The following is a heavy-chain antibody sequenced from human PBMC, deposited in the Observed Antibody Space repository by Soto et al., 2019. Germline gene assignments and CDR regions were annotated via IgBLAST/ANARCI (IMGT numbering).Heavy chain of an antibody. V-gene: IGHV3-23*01. D-gene: IGHD3-16*01. CDR1: GFTFSSYA. Sequence: EVQLLESGGGLVQPGGSLRLSCAASGFTFSSYAMSWVRQAPGKGLEWVSAISGSGGSTYYADSVKGRFTISRDNSKNTLYLQMNSLRAEDTAVYYCTKVQRLRDDYVFLSDYWGQGTLVTVSS. CDR2: ISGSGGST. J-gene: IGHJ4*02. CDR3: TKVQRLRDDYVFLSDY.